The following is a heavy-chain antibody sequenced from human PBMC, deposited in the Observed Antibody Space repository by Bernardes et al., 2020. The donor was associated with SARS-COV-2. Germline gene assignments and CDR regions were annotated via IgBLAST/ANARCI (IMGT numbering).Heavy chain of an antibody. Sequence: GGSLRLSCAASGFPFSTFDMSWVRQAPGKGLEWGSVMSGRDGTTYYADSVKGRFTISKDNSKNTLYLQMISLRAEDTALYYCVKGGWLDDWAQGSLVTVSS. CDR2: MSGRDGTT. J-gene: IGHJ4*02. D-gene: IGHD2-15*01. CDR1: GFPFSTFD. V-gene: IGHV3-23*01. CDR3: VKGGWLDD.